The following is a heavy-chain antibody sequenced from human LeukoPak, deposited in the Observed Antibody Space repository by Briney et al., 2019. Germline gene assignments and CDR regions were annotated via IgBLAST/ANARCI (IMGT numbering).Heavy chain of an antibody. CDR1: GGSFSGYY. D-gene: IGHD4-17*01. CDR2: INHSGST. V-gene: IGHV4-34*01. CDR3: ARGYGGKDY. J-gene: IGHJ4*02. Sequence: SETLSLTCAVYGGSFSGYYWSWIRQPPGKGLEWIGEINHSGSTNYNPSLKSRVTISVDTSKNQFSLKLSSVTAADTAVYYCARGYGGKDYWGQGALVTVSS.